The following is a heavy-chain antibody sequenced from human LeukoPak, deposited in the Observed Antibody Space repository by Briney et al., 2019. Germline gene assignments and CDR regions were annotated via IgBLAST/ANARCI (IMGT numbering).Heavy chain of an antibody. D-gene: IGHD1-26*01. CDR1: GFTFSTYV. Sequence: GGSLRLSCAASGFTFSTYVTTWVRQAPGKGLEWVSSISISGDATYYADSVKGRFTISRDNSKNTLYLQMNSLRGEDTAFYYCAKLVGATMTSDYWGQGTLVTVSS. CDR3: AKLVGATMTSDY. CDR2: ISISGDAT. V-gene: IGHV3-23*01. J-gene: IGHJ4*02.